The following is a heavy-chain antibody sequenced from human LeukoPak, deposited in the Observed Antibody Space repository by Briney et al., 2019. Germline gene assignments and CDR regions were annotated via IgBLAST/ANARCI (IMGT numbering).Heavy chain of an antibody. V-gene: IGHV4-34*01. CDR3: ASVTIGYSYGFGDY. D-gene: IGHD5-18*01. Sequence: SETLSLTCAVYGGSFSGYYWSWIRQPPGKGLEWIGEINHSGSTNYNPSLKSRVTISVDTSKNQFSLKLSSVTAADTAVYYCASVTIGYSYGFGDYWGQGTLVTVSS. CDR1: GGSFSGYY. J-gene: IGHJ4*02. CDR2: INHSGST.